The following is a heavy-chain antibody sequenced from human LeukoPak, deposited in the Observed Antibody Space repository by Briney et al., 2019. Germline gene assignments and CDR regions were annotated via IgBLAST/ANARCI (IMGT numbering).Heavy chain of an antibody. V-gene: IGHV1-18*01. J-gene: IGHJ6*03. CDR2: ISAYNGNT. CDR1: GYTFTSYG. CDR3: ARRPRYYYYMDV. Sequence: ASVKVSRKASGYTFTSYGISWVRQAPGQGLEWMGWISAYNGNTNYAQKLQGRVTMTTDTSTSTAYMELRSLRSDDTAVYYCARRPRYYYYMDVWGKGTTVTVSS.